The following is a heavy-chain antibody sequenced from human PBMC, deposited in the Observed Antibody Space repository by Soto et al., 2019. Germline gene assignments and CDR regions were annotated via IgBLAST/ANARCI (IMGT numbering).Heavy chain of an antibody. V-gene: IGHV3-7*01. J-gene: IGHJ6*03. CDR3: ARDYSYYYMDV. CDR1: GVTLRISV. CDR2: IKQDGSEK. Sequence: PAGCMGLSCASSGVTLRISVVAGACQAPGKGLEWVANIKQDGSEKYYVDSVKGRFTISRDNAENSLYLQMNSLRAEDTAVYYCARDYSYYYMDVWGKGTTVTVSS.